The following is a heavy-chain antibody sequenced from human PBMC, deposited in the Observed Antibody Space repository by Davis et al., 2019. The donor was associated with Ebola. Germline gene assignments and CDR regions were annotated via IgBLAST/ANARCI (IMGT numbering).Heavy chain of an antibody. CDR2: INHSGST. Sequence: SETLSLTCTVSGGSISSYYWSWIRQPPGKGLEWIGEINHSGSTNYNPSLKSRVTISVDTSKNQFSLKLSSVTAADTAVYYCARGRPGRGYSYLPWGQGTLVTVSS. D-gene: IGHD5-18*01. J-gene: IGHJ5*02. CDR1: GGSISSYY. V-gene: IGHV4-34*01. CDR3: ARGRPGRGYSYLP.